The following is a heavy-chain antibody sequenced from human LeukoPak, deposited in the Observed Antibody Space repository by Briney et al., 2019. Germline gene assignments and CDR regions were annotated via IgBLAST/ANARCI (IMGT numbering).Heavy chain of an antibody. CDR3: AKDASLVAGVVITEAV. D-gene: IGHD3-3*01. J-gene: IGHJ6*04. Sequence: PGGSLRPSCAASGFTFSSYGMSWVRQAPGKGLEWVSAISGSGGSTYYADSVKGRFTISRDDSKNTLYLQMNSLRAEDTAVYYCAKDASLVAGVVITEAVWGKGTTVTVSS. CDR1: GFTFSSYG. CDR2: ISGSGGST. V-gene: IGHV3-23*01.